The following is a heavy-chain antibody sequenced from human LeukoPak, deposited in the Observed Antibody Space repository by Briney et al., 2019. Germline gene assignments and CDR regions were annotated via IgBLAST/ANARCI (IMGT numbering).Heavy chain of an antibody. CDR3: ARAPYDFWSGYLYYFDY. V-gene: IGHV1-69*04. D-gene: IGHD3-3*01. CDR2: IIPILGIA. CDR1: GGTFSSYA. Sequence: SVKVSCKASGGTFSSYAISWVRQAPGQGLEWMGRIIPILGIANYAQKFQGRVTITADKSTSTAYMELSSPRSEDTAVYYCARAPYDFWSGYLYYFDYWGQGTLVTVSS. J-gene: IGHJ4*02.